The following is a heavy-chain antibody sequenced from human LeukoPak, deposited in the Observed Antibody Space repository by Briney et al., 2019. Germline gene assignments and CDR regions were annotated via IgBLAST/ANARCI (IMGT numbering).Heavy chain of an antibody. D-gene: IGHD3-10*01. CDR2: IYQNGNT. V-gene: IGHV4-30-2*01. J-gene: IGHJ5*02. CDR3: ARDRAAGSDWLDP. CDR1: GGSISSGGYS. Sequence: SETLSLTCAVSGGSISSGGYSWSWIRQPPGKGLEWIGYIYQNGNTYYNPSLKSRVTISVDRSKNQFSLNLSSVTAADTAVYYCARDRAAGSDWLDPWGQGTLVTVSS.